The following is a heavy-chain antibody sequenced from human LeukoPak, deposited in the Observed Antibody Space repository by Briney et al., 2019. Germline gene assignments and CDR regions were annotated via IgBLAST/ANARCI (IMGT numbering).Heavy chain of an antibody. CDR1: GFTFSSDW. CDR3: AKDPTHYRVWDYYETIGLSY. V-gene: IGHV3-7*01. CDR2: IKPDKGEK. Sequence: GGSLRLSCAASGFTFSSDWMIWVRQAPGKGLEWVANIKPDKGEKYYVDSVKGRFTVSRDNAKNSLYLQMNSLRAEDTAVYYCAKDPTHYRVWDYYETIGLSYWGQGTLVTVSS. D-gene: IGHD3-22*01. J-gene: IGHJ4*02.